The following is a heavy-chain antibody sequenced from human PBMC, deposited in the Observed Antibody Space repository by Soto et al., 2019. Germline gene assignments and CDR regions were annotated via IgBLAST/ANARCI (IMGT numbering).Heavy chain of an antibody. CDR2: INSDGSST. CDR3: ARDLVVVPAAINNYYYYGMDV. CDR1: GFTFSSYW. Sequence: GGSLRLSCAASGFTFSSYWMHWVRQAPGKGLVWVSRINSDGSSTSYADSVKGRFTISRDNAKNTLYLQMNSLRAEDTAVYYCARDLVVVPAAINNYYYYGMDVWGQGTTVTVSS. D-gene: IGHD2-2*01. J-gene: IGHJ6*02. V-gene: IGHV3-74*01.